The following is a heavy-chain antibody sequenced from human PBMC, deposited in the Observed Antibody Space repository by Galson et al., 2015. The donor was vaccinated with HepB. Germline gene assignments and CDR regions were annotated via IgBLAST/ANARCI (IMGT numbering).Heavy chain of an antibody. Sequence: SVKVSCKASGYSFTSYYMHWVRQAPGQGLEWMGIINPSGGSTNYAQKFQGRVTMTRDTSTSTVYMELSSLRSEDTAVYYCARDLSGSQVGGTRDYWGQGTLVTVSS. D-gene: IGHD1-26*01. CDR3: ARDLSGSQVGGTRDY. J-gene: IGHJ4*02. CDR1: GYSFTSYY. V-gene: IGHV1-46*01. CDR2: INPSGGST.